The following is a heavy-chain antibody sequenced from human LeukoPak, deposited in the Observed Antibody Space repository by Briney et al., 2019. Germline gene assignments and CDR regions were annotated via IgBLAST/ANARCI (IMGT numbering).Heavy chain of an antibody. CDR2: ISYDGSNK. V-gene: IGHV3-30-3*01. Sequence: GGSLRLSCAASGFTFSSYAMHWVRQAPGKGLEWVAVISYDGSNKYYADSVKGRFTISRDNSKNTLYLQMNSLRAEDTAVYYCARDLWYYYDSSGYKPEGMDVWGQGTTVTVSS. D-gene: IGHD3-22*01. CDR1: GFTFSSYA. CDR3: ARDLWYYYDSSGYKPEGMDV. J-gene: IGHJ6*02.